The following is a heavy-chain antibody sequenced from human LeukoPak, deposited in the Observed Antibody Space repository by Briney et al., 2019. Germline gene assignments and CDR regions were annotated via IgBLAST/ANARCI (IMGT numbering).Heavy chain of an antibody. CDR3: ARQRQGSFDY. CDR2: ISSSSSYI. D-gene: IGHD2-15*01. V-gene: IGHV3-21*01. Sequence: GGSLRLSCAASGYTFSSYSMNWVRQAPGKGLEWVSSISSSSSYIYYADSVKGRFTISRDNAKNSLYLQMKSLRDEDTAVYYCARQRQGSFDYWGQGTLVTVSS. J-gene: IGHJ4*02. CDR1: GYTFSSYS.